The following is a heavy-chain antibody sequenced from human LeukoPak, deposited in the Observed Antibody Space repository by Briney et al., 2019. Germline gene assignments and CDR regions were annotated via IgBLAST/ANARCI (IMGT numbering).Heavy chain of an antibody. V-gene: IGHV4-59*08. D-gene: IGHD4-23*01. J-gene: IGHJ3*02. CDR2: IYYSGST. Sequence: TASETLSLTCTVSGGSISSYYWSWIRQPPGKGLEWIGYIYYSGSTNYNPSLKSRVTISVDTSKNQFSLKLSSVTAADTAVYYCARHLGGADYGGNWNSDAFDIWGQGTMVTVSS. CDR3: ARHLGGADYGGNWNSDAFDI. CDR1: GGSISSYY.